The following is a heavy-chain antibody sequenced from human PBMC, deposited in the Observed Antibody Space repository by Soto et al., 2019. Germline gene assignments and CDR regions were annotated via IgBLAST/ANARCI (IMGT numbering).Heavy chain of an antibody. CDR1: GGSISSSSYY. V-gene: IGHV4-39*01. Sequence: QLQLQESGPGLVKPSETLSLTCTVSGGSISSSSYYWGWIRQPPGKGLEWIGSIYYSGSTYYNPSLKSRVTITVDTSKNQFSLKLSSVTAADTAVYYCARGGSIAARCFDYWGQGTLVTVSS. J-gene: IGHJ4*02. CDR3: ARGGSIAARCFDY. CDR2: IYYSGST. D-gene: IGHD6-6*01.